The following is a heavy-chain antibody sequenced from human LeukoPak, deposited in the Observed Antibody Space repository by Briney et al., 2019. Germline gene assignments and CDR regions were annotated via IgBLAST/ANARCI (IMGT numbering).Heavy chain of an antibody. CDR3: ARFLGRITISGVVPYGMDV. Sequence: GGSLRLSCAASGFTFSSYAMTWVRQAPGKGLECVSLIYSAGGTYYTDSVKGRFTISRHSSKNTLYLQMNSLRGEDTAVYYCARFLGRITISGVVPYGMDVWGQGTTVTVSS. D-gene: IGHD3-3*01. V-gene: IGHV3-53*04. CDR2: IYSAGGT. J-gene: IGHJ6*02. CDR1: GFTFSSYA.